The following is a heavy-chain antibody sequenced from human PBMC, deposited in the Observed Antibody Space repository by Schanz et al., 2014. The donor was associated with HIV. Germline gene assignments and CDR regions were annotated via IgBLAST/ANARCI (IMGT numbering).Heavy chain of an antibody. CDR2: INPSGGST. D-gene: IGHD3-10*01. V-gene: IGHV1-46*01. CDR3: ASSRLLWFGELFDN. Sequence: QVPLVQSGAEVKMPGASVKVSCKSSGYTFSDYYMHWLRQAPGQGLEWMGIINPSGGSTSYAQKFQGRVTMTRDTSTSTVYMELSSLRADDTAVYFCASSRLLWFGELFDNWGQGTLVTVSS. CDR1: GYTFSDYY. J-gene: IGHJ4*02.